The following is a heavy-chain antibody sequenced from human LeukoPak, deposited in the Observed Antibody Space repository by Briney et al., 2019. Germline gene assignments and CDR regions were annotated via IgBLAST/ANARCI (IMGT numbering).Heavy chain of an antibody. J-gene: IGHJ4*02. CDR3: ARDPGTIFDVLNYHFDN. Sequence: GGSLRLSCAASGFTFSSYPMHWVRQTPGKGLEWVAILSSDGVNKRCADSVQGRFTISRDNFKNTLYLQMSSLTAEDTAIYFCARDPGTIFDVLNYHFDNWGQGTLVTVSS. V-gene: IGHV3-30-3*01. D-gene: IGHD3-3*01. CDR2: LSSDGVNK. CDR1: GFTFSSYP.